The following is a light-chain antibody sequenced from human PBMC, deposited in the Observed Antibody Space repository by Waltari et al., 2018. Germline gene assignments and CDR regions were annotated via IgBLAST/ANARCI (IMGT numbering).Light chain of an antibody. CDR2: SKN. Sequence: QSVLTQPPSASGTPGQRVTISCSGSSSNIGSNTVNWYQQRPGTAPKLLIYSKNQRPSGVPDRFSGSKSGTSASLAISGLQSEDEADYYGAAWDDSLNGRVFGGGTKLTVL. CDR3: AAWDDSLNGRV. V-gene: IGLV1-44*01. CDR1: SSNIGSNT. J-gene: IGLJ3*02.